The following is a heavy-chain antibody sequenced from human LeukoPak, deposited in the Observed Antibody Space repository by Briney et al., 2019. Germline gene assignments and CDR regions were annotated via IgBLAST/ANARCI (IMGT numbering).Heavy chain of an antibody. Sequence: SETLSLTCTVSGGSISSGSYYWSWIRQPAGKGLEWIGRIYTSGSTNYSPSLASRVTISRDTSKNQISLNLSSVTAADTAVYYCARIGYSALSHAFDIWGQGTAVTVSS. CDR2: IYTSGST. V-gene: IGHV4-61*02. D-gene: IGHD4/OR15-4a*01. J-gene: IGHJ3*02. CDR3: ARIGYSALSHAFDI. CDR1: GGSISSGSYY.